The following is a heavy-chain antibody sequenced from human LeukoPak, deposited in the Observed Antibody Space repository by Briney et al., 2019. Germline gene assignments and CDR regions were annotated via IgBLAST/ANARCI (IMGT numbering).Heavy chain of an antibody. CDR2: INPNSGGT. D-gene: IGHD3-16*02. CDR3: ARFNYDYVWGSYRLSYYYYYCMDV. V-gene: IGHV1-2*02. CDR1: GYAFTGYY. Sequence: GASVKVSCKASGYAFTGYYMHWVRQAPGQGLEWMGWINPNSGGTNYAQKFQGRVTMTRDTSISTAYMELGRLRSDDTAVYYCARFNYDYVWGSYRLSYYYYYCMDVWGKGTTVTVSS. J-gene: IGHJ6*03.